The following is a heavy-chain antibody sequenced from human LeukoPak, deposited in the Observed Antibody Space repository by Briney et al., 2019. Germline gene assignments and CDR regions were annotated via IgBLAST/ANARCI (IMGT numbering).Heavy chain of an antibody. J-gene: IGHJ4*02. CDR1: GFTFSSYA. CDR3: AKDVVVAAEMGYFDY. V-gene: IGHV3-23*01. D-gene: IGHD2-15*01. CDR2: ITGSGGST. Sequence: PGGSLRLSCAASGFTFSSYAMNWVRQAPGKGLEWVSAITGSGGSTYYADSVKGRFTISRDNSKNTLYLQMNSLRAEDTAVYYCAKDVVVAAEMGYFDYWGQGTLVTVSS.